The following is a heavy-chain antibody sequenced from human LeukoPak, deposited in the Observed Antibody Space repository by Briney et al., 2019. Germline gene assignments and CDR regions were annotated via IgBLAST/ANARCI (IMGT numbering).Heavy chain of an antibody. J-gene: IGHJ4*02. CDR1: GYTFTGYY. D-gene: IGHD1-26*01. V-gene: IGHV1-2*02. CDR3: ARQSGTYWGLDY. CDR2: TNVKTGAT. Sequence: GASVKVSCKASGYTFTGYYIHWVRQAPGHGLEWLGWTNVKTGATSSAQRFPGRFTMTRDTSIGTASMEFSSLTSDDTAVYYCARQSGTYWGLDYWGQGTLVTVSS.